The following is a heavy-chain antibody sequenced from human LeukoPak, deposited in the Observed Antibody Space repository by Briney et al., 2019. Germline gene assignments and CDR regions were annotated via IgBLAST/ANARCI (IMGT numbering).Heavy chain of an antibody. CDR3: ARARPWDSSRSYYFGMDV. J-gene: IGHJ6*02. Sequence: GGSLRLSCEASGFTFSSYAIRWVRQAPGTGLEWVSSIPGSGGATYYADSVRGRFSISGDSSKNTVYLQMNSLRDEDTAVYYCARARPWDSSRSYYFGMDVWGQGTTVTVSS. V-gene: IGHV3-23*01. D-gene: IGHD3-22*01. CDR2: IPGSGGAT. CDR1: GFTFSSYA.